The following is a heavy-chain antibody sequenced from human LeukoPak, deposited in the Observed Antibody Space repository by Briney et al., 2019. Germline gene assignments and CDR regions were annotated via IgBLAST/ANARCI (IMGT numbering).Heavy chain of an antibody. V-gene: IGHV4-4*02. CDR2: IHRAGRT. D-gene: IGHD3-9*01. CDR3: GKTDIYFNPIDY. J-gene: IGHJ4*02. CDR1: GVSISSSEW. Sequence: SGTLSLTCSVSGVSISSSEWWIWVRQPPGQGLEWIGEIHRAGRTRYNPSLKSRVTISMDYSKNQFSLKLTSVTAADTAIYYCGKTDIYFNPIDYWGPGSLVTVSS.